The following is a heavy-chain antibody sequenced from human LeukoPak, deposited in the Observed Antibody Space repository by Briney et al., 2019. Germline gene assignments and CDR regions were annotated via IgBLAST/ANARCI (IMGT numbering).Heavy chain of an antibody. CDR1: GYTFTSYT. CDR2: INAGNGNR. V-gene: IGHV1-3*03. D-gene: IGHD1-26*01. J-gene: IGHJ4*02. Sequence: ASVKVSCKASGYTFTSYTIHWVRQAPGQRLEWMGWINAGNGNRKYSQEFQDRVTITRDTSASTAYMELSSLRSEDMAVYYCARDVGATDLDYWGQGTLVTVSS. CDR3: ARDVGATDLDY.